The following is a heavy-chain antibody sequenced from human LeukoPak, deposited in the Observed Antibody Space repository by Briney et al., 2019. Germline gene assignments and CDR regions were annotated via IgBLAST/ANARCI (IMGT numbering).Heavy chain of an antibody. CDR2: IWYDGSNK. D-gene: IGHD2/OR15-2a*01. CDR3: AICAGCSNSVHYYYGMDV. Sequence: GRSLRLSCAASGFTFSSYGMHWVRQAPGKGLEWVAVIWYDGSNKYYADSVKGRFTISRDNSKNTLYLQMNSLRAEDTAVYYCAICAGCSNSVHYYYGMDVWGQGTTVTVSS. J-gene: IGHJ6*02. V-gene: IGHV3-33*01. CDR1: GFTFSSYG.